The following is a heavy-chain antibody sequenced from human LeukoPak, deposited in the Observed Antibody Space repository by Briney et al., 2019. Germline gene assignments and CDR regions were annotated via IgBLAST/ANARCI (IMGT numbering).Heavy chain of an antibody. CDR1: GITFSSYA. Sequence: GGSLRLSCAASGITFSSYAMSWVRQAPGKGLEWVSGIITGGSTYYADSVKGRFTISRDNSKNTLYLQMNSLRAEDTAVYYCAKDHSIAVAGTIDPWGQGTLVTVSS. CDR2: IITGGST. V-gene: IGHV3-23*01. J-gene: IGHJ5*02. D-gene: IGHD6-19*01. CDR3: AKDHSIAVAGTIDP.